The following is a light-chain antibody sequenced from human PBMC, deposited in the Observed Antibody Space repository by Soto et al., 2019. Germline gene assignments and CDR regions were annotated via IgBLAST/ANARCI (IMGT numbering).Light chain of an antibody. CDR1: QSISSY. V-gene: IGKV1-39*01. Sequence: DIQRTQSPSARSASLVDRVTITCRASQSISSYLNWYQQKPGKAPKLLIYAASSLQSGVPSRFSGSGSGTEFTLTISSLQPDDYATYYSQHSPTFGQGTKVDIK. J-gene: IGKJ1*01. CDR2: AAS. CDR3: QHSPT.